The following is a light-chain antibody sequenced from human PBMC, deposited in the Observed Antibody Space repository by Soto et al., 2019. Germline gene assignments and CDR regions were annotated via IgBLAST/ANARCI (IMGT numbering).Light chain of an antibody. J-gene: IGLJ1*01. CDR3: SSWTSGATYV. Sequence: QSVLTQPASVSGSPGQSITISCAGTSSDVGAYNYVSWYLHHPGKAPKLMIYDVNNRPSGDSNRFSGSKSGNTASLTISGLQAEDEADYYCSSWTSGATYVFGSGTKVTVL. V-gene: IGLV2-14*03. CDR2: DVN. CDR1: SSDVGAYNY.